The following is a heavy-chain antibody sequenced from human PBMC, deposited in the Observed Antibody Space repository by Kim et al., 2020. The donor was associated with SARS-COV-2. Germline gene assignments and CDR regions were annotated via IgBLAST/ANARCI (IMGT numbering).Heavy chain of an antibody. CDR2: IDASGVKT. Sequence: GGSLRLSCAASGFTFSSSVMNWVRQAPGKGLEWVSSIDASGVKTYHADSVKGRFAISRDNSKTTLFLQMNTLRAEDTAVYYCAKGAFFNVAGLDYLGQGT. CDR1: GFTFSSSV. V-gene: IGHV3-23*01. J-gene: IGHJ4*02. D-gene: IGHD6-19*01. CDR3: AKGAFFNVAGLDY.